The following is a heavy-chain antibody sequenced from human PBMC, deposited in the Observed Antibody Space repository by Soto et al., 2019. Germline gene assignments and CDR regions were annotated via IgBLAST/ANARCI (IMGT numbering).Heavy chain of an antibody. D-gene: IGHD3-22*01. CDR1: GFTVSSRRNY. J-gene: IGHJ1*01. CDR2: IFDGDNS. CDR3: ARGTAEYDSSGYPLSA. Sequence: GGSLRLSCVVSGFTVSSRRNYMSWVRQAPGKGLEWVSVIFDGDNSYYADSVKGRFTISRDNSKNTLYLQMNSLRAEDTAVYYCARGTAEYDSSGYPLSAWGRGXLVTVYS. V-gene: IGHV3-53*01.